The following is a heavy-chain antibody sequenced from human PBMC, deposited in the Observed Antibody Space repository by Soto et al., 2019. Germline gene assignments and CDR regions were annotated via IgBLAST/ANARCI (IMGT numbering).Heavy chain of an antibody. J-gene: IGHJ4*02. CDR1: KFTFGDYW. Sequence: GGSLRLSCAVPKFTFGDYWTSWVRQAPGKGLEWISNINQDGSDRNYADSVKGRFTNSRDSADNSMYLQMNSLRAEDTAVYYCATLSYGQLRYFCNWGQGVLVTVSS. V-gene: IGHV3-7*01. CDR2: INQDGSDR. D-gene: IGHD3-9*01. CDR3: ATLSYGQLRYFCN.